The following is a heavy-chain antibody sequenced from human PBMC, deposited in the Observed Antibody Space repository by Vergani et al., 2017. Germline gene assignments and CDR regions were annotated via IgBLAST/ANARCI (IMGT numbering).Heavy chain of an antibody. CDR3: ARGFGSTSCYKRGEDWFDP. D-gene: IGHD2-2*02. CDR2: INPSGGST. Sequence: QVQLVQSGAEVKKPGASVKVSCQASGYTFTSYYIHWVRQAPGQGLEWMGIINPSGGSTNYAQKFQGRVTMTRDTSTSTVFMELSSLSSEDTAVYYCARGFGSTSCYKRGEDWFDPWGQGTLVTVSS. V-gene: IGHV1-46*01. CDR1: GYTFTSYY. J-gene: IGHJ5*02.